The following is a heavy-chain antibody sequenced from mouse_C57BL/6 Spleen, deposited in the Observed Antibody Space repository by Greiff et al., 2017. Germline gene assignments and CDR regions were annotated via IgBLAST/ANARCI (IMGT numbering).Heavy chain of an antibody. J-gene: IGHJ4*01. D-gene: IGHD2-3*01. CDR1: GFSFNTYA. Sequence: EVKLVESGGGLVQPKGSLKLSCAPSGFSFNTYAMNWVRQAPGKGLEWVARIRSKSNNYATYYADSVKDRFTISRDDSESMLYLQMNNLKTEDTAMYYCVRGYDGYLYYYAMDYWGQGTSVTVSS. V-gene: IGHV10-1*01. CDR3: VRGYDGYLYYYAMDY. CDR2: IRSKSNNYAT.